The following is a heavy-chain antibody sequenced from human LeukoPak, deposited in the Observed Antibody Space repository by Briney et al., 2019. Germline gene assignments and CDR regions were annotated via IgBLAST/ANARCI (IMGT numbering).Heavy chain of an antibody. D-gene: IGHD2-2*01. Sequence: PGGSLRLSCGAPGFTFSSFEMNWVRQAPGKGLEWVSYISSSGSTIYYADSVKGRFTISRDNAKNSLYLEMNSLRAEDTAVYYCAKGGSSAHMDVWGKGTTVTVSS. CDR3: AKGGSSAHMDV. CDR2: ISSSGSTI. V-gene: IGHV3-48*03. CDR1: GFTFSSFE. J-gene: IGHJ6*03.